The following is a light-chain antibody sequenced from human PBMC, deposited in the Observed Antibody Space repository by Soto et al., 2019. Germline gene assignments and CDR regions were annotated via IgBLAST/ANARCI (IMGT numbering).Light chain of an antibody. Sequence: QSVLTQPASVSGSPGQSIAISCTGTGTDVGGYNYVSWYQQHPGKAPKLMIYEVSNRPSGVSNRFSGSKSGNTASLTISGLQAEDEADYYCSSYTGSSTLVFGGGTQLTVL. J-gene: IGLJ3*02. CDR2: EVS. V-gene: IGLV2-14*01. CDR3: SSYTGSSTLV. CDR1: GTDVGGYNY.